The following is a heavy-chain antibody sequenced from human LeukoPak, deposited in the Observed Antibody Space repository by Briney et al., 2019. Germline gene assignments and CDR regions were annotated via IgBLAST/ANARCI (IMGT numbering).Heavy chain of an antibody. CDR1: GYTFTAYY. V-gene: IGHV1-2*02. CDR2: IGPNSGGT. D-gene: IGHD7-27*01. J-gene: IGHJ2*01. Sequence: ASVKVSCKASGYTFTAYYIHWVRQAPGQGLEWMGWIGPNSGGTDYAQKFQGRVTMTRDTSISTAYMELSSLRSDDTAVYYCAIQPWGSGNNWYFDLWGRGTLVTVSS. CDR3: AIQPWGSGNNWYFDL.